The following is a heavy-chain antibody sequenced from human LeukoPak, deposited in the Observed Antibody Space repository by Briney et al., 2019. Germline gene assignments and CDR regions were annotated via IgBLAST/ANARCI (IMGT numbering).Heavy chain of an antibody. CDR1: GFTFSSYA. Sequence: GGSLRLSCAASGFTFSSYAMHWVRQAPGKGLEWVAVISYDGSNKYYADSVKARFTISRDNSKNTLYLQMNSLRAEDTAVYYCASSGDDAFDIWGQGTMVTVSS. V-gene: IGHV3-30-3*01. CDR2: ISYDGSNK. J-gene: IGHJ3*02. CDR3: ASSGDDAFDI. D-gene: IGHD7-27*01.